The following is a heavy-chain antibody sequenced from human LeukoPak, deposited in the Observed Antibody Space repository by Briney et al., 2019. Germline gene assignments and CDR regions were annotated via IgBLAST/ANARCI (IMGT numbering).Heavy chain of an antibody. V-gene: IGHV3-23*01. CDR1: GFTFSSYG. CDR3: AKERGGEFDY. J-gene: IGHJ4*02. D-gene: IGHD2-21*01. Sequence: GETLRLSCAASGFTFSSYGMTWVRQAPGKGLEWVSGISGSGDNTWYADSVKGRFTISRDNSKNTLYLQMNSLRGEDTAVYYCAKERGGEFDYWGQGTLVTVSS. CDR2: ISGSGDNT.